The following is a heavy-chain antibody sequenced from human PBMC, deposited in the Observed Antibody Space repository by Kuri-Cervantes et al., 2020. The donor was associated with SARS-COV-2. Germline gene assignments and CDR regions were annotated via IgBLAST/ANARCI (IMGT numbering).Heavy chain of an antibody. V-gene: IGHV3-74*01. CDR3: ARGYDSSGYSLDY. Sequence: GESLKISCAASGFTFSSYWMHWVRQAPGKGLVWVSRINSVGSSTSYADSVKGRFTISRDNAKNTLYLQMNSLRAEDTAVYYCARGYDSSGYSLDYWGQGTLVTVSS. J-gene: IGHJ4*02. CDR2: INSVGSST. CDR1: GFTFSSYW. D-gene: IGHD3-22*01.